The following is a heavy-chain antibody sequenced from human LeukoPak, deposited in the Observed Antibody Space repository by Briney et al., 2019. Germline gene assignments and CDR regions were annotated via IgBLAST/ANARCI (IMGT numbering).Heavy chain of an antibody. J-gene: IGHJ4*02. Sequence: ASVKVSCKASGYTFTIYDISWVRQAPGQGLEWMGWISAYNGNTNYAQKLQGRVTMTTDTSTSTAYMVLRSLRSDDSAVYFCARVPIPPYSSSWYQPFDYWGQGTLVPVSS. CDR3: ARVPIPPYSSSWYQPFDY. V-gene: IGHV1-18*01. CDR1: GYTFTIYD. D-gene: IGHD6-13*01. CDR2: ISAYNGNT.